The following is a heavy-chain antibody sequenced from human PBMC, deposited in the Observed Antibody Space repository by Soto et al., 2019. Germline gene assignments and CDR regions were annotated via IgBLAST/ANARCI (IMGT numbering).Heavy chain of an antibody. CDR3: AKDRSSGWYPDYFDY. D-gene: IGHD6-19*01. CDR1: GFTFSSYG. J-gene: IGHJ4*02. V-gene: IGHV3-30*18. CDR2: ISYDGSNK. Sequence: GGSLRLSCAASGFTFSSYGMHWVRQAPGKGLEWVAVISYDGSNKYYADSVKGRFTISRDNSKNTLYLQMNSLRAEDTAVYYCAKDRSSGWYPDYFDYWGQGTLVTVSS.